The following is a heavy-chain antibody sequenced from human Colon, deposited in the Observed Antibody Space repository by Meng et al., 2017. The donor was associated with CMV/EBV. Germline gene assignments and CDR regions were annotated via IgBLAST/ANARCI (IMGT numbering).Heavy chain of an antibody. CDR1: GYTFTSYG. V-gene: IGHV1-18*01. J-gene: IGHJ5*01. CDR3: ARDLKVGCTLGLCYRWFDV. D-gene: IGHD2-8*01. Sequence: ASVKVSCKASGYTFTSYGISWVRQAPGQGLEWMGWISAYNGNTNYAQKLQGRVTMTTDTSTSTAYMELRSLRSDDTAVYYCARDLKVGCTLGLCYRWFDVWGHGTLVTVSS. CDR2: ISAYNGNT.